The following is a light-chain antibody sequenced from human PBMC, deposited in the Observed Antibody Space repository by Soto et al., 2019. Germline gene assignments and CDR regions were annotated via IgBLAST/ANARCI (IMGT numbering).Light chain of an antibody. Sequence: IVLTQSPGTLSLSTGEGATLSCRASQSISSNFLAWYQQKRGQAPRLLTYGASSRATGIPDRFSGTGSGTDFTLTISRLEPEDFAVYYCQQYGTSPLTFGGGTKVDIK. CDR3: QQYGTSPLT. CDR2: GAS. J-gene: IGKJ4*01. CDR1: QSISSNF. V-gene: IGKV3-20*01.